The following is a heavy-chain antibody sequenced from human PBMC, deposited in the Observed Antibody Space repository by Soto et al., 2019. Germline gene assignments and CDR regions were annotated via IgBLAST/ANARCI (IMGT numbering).Heavy chain of an antibody. J-gene: IGHJ4*02. V-gene: IGHV4-31*03. CDR1: GGSISSGGYY. D-gene: IGHD1-1*01. Sequence: QVQLQESGPGLVKPSQTLSLTCTVSGGSISSGGYYWSWIRQHPGKGLEWIGYIYYSGSTYYNPPLKSRVTLSVDTSKNQFSLKLSSVTAADTAVYYCARERRSHRSHNHFAYWGQGTLVTVSS. CDR2: IYYSGST. CDR3: ARERRSHRSHNHFAY.